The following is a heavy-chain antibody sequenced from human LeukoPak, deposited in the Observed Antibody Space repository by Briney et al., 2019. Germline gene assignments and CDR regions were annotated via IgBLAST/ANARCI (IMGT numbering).Heavy chain of an antibody. V-gene: IGHV4-39*07. CDR3: ASNTGTVFDY. CDR1: GGSISSSNYY. CDR2: IYYSGST. Sequence: SETLSLTCTVSGGSISSSNYYWGWIRQPPGKGLEWIGSIYYSGSTYYSPSLKSRVTISLEMSKHQFSLDLTSVTAADTAVYYCASNTGTVFDYWGQGALVTVSS. J-gene: IGHJ4*02. D-gene: IGHD7-27*01.